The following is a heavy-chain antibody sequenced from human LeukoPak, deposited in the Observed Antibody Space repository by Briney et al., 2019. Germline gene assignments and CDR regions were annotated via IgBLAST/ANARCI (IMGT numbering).Heavy chain of an antibody. J-gene: IGHJ4*02. CDR3: ARGTDLSSSWYDY. CDR1: GGSFSGYY. V-gene: IGHV4-59*01. Sequence: SETLSLTCAVYGGSFSGYYWSWIRQPPGKGLEWIGYIYYSGSTNYNPSLKSRVTISVDTSKNQFSLKLSSVTAADTAVYYCARGTDLSSSWYDYWGQGTLVTVSS. D-gene: IGHD6-13*01. CDR2: IYYSGST.